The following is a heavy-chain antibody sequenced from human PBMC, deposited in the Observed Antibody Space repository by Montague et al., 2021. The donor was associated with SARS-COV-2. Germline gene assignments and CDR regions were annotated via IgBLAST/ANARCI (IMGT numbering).Heavy chain of an antibody. CDR3: ARDDYVWGSYRYSQYNWFDP. CDR2: ISSSSSYI. V-gene: IGHV3-21*01. J-gene: IGHJ5*02. CDR1: GFTFSSYS. D-gene: IGHD3-16*02. Sequence: SLRLSCAASGFTFSSYSMNWVRQAPGKGLEWASSISSSSSYIYYXDSVKGRFTISRDNAKNSLYLQMNSLRAEDTAVYYCARDDYVWGSYRYSQYNWFDPWGQGTLVTVSS.